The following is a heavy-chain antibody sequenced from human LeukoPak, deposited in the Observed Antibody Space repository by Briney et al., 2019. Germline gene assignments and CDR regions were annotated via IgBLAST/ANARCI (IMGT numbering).Heavy chain of an antibody. V-gene: IGHV4-38-2*01. CDR1: DYSISSGYY. CDR3: ARGQGLVHLSVDAIDF. CDR2: IYRSGNT. D-gene: IGHD6-19*01. J-gene: IGHJ3*01. Sequence: SETLSLTCAVSDYSISSGYYWAWIRQPPGKGLEWIGNIYRSGNTFYTPSLKSRATISVDTSKNQFSLRLTSVTAADTAVYFCARGQGLVHLSVDAIDFWGPGTMVTVSS.